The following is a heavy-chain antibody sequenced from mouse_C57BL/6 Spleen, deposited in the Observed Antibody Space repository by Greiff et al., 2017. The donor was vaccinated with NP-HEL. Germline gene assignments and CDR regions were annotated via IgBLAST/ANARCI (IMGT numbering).Heavy chain of an antibody. D-gene: IGHD2-5*01. CDR3: TRRLVTTYWYFDV. CDR1: GYTFTDYE. Sequence: QVQLQQSGAELVRPGASVTLSCKASGYTFTDYEMHWVKQTPVHGLEWIGAIDPETGGTAYNQKFKGKAILTADKSSSTAYMELRSLTSEDSAVYYCTRRLVTTYWYFDVWGTGTTVTVSS. CDR2: IDPETGGT. V-gene: IGHV1-15*01. J-gene: IGHJ1*03.